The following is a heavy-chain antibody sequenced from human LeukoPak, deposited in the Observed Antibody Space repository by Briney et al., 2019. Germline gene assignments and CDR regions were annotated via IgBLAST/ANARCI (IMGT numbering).Heavy chain of an antibody. CDR2: IYYSGST. J-gene: IGHJ6*02. Sequence: SETLSLTCTVSGGSISSSSYYWGWIRQPPGKGLEWIGSIYYSGSTYYNPSLKSRVTISVDTSKNQFSLKLSSVTAADTAVYYCARHLNYDFWSGLYYYYYYGMVVWGQGTTVTVSS. D-gene: IGHD3-3*01. CDR1: GGSISSSSYY. CDR3: ARHLNYDFWSGLYYYYYYGMVV. V-gene: IGHV4-39*01.